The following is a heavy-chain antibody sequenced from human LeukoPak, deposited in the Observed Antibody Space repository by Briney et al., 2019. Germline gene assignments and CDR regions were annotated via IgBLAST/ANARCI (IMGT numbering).Heavy chain of an antibody. CDR1: GFTFDDYG. D-gene: IGHD4-17*01. J-gene: IGHJ6*03. CDR3: ASNGDYEYYYYYMDV. Sequence: GGSLRLSCAASGFTFDDYGMSWVRQAPGKGLEWVSGINWNGGSTGYADSVKGRFTISRDNAKNSLYLQMNSLRAEDTAVYYCASNGDYEYYYYYMDVWGKGTTVTVSS. V-gene: IGHV3-20*04. CDR2: INWNGGST.